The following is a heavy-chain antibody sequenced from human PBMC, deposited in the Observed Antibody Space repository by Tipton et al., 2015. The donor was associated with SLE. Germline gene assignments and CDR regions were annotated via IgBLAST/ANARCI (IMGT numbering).Heavy chain of an antibody. J-gene: IGHJ4*02. CDR2: IYTSGST. CDR3: ARGGRGAAASDYFDY. V-gene: IGHV4-61*09. Sequence: TLSLTCTVSGGSISSGSYYWSWIRQPAGKGLEWIGYIYTSGSTYYNPSLKSRVTISVDTSKNHFSLKLSSVTAADTAVYYCARGGRGAAASDYFDYWGQGTLVTVSS. CDR1: GGSISSGSYY. D-gene: IGHD6-13*01.